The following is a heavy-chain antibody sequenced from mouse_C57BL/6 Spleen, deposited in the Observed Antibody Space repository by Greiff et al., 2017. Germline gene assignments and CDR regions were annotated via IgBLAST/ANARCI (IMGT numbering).Heavy chain of an antibody. CDR1: GYTFTEYT. V-gene: IGHV1-62-2*01. D-gene: IGHD3-2*02. Sequence: QVHVKQSGAELVKPGASVKLSCKASGYTFTEYTIHWVKQRSGQGLEWIGWFYPGSGSIKYNEKFKDKATFTADKSSSTVYMGLSRLTSEDSAVYFCARHEESSGYVGFDYWGQGTTLTVSS. J-gene: IGHJ2*01. CDR3: ARHEESSGYVGFDY. CDR2: FYPGSGSI.